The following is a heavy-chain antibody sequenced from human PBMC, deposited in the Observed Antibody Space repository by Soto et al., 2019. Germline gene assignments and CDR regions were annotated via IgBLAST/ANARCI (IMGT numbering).Heavy chain of an antibody. CDR3: AREHSSSWYTTGMDV. J-gene: IGHJ6*02. V-gene: IGHV1-2*04. Sequence: ASVKVSCKASGYTFTGYYMHWVRQAPGQGLEWMGWINPNSGGTNYAQKFQGWVTMTRDTSISTAYMELSRLRSDDTAVYYCAREHSSSWYTTGMDVWGQGTTVTVSS. CDR2: INPNSGGT. D-gene: IGHD6-13*01. CDR1: GYTFTGYY.